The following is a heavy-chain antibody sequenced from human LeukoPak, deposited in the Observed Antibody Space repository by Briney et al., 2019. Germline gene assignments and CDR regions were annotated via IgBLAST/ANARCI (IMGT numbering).Heavy chain of an antibody. CDR3: ARGWYSSGWYDY. Sequence: ASVKVSCKASGYTFTSCDINWVRQATGQGLEWMGWMNPNSGNTGYAQKFQGRVTMTRNTSISTAYMELSSLRSEDTAVYYCARGWYSSGWYDYWGRGTLVTVSS. J-gene: IGHJ4*02. CDR1: GYTFTSCD. V-gene: IGHV1-8*01. CDR2: MNPNSGNT. D-gene: IGHD6-19*01.